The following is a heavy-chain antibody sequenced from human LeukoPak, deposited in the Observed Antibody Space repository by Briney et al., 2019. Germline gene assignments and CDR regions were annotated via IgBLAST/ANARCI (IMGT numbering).Heavy chain of an antibody. CDR3: ARRVNLRGVISGNWFDP. CDR2: IYNSGNT. J-gene: IGHJ5*02. Sequence: SETLSLTCTVSGGSISGYYWSWIRQPPGEGLEWIGYIYNSGNTNYNPPLKSRVTISVDTSKNQFSLKLSSVTAADTAVYYRARRVNLRGVISGNWFDPWGQGTLVTVSS. V-gene: IGHV4-59*12. D-gene: IGHD3-10*01. CDR1: GGSISGYY.